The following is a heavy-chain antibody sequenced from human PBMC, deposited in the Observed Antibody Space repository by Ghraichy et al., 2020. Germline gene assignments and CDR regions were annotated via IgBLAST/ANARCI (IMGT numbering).Heavy chain of an antibody. V-gene: IGHV4-34*01. J-gene: IGHJ5*02. CDR1: GGSFSDYY. D-gene: IGHD3-9*01. CDR2: INHRGST. CDR3: ASTSYDILTGYQPLDT. Sequence: SETLSPTCAVYGGSFSDYYWTWIRQPPGKGLQWIGEINHRGSTNYNQSLKSRVTISLDTSRNQFSLKLNSVTAADTAVYYCASTSYDILTGYQPLDTWGQGTLVTVSS.